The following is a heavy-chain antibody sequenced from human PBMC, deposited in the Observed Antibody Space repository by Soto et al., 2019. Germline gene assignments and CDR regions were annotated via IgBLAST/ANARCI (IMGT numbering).Heavy chain of an antibody. D-gene: IGHD6-13*01. V-gene: IGHV4-4*07. CDR2: IYTSGST. Sequence: SETLSLTCTVSGGSISSYYWSWIRQPAGKGLYWIGRIYTSGSTNYNPSLKSRVTMSVDTSKNQFSLKLSSVTAADTAVYYCARGLKTSSWYRAHYYYGMDVWGQGTTVTVAS. CDR1: GGSISSYY. J-gene: IGHJ6*02. CDR3: ARGLKTSSWYRAHYYYGMDV.